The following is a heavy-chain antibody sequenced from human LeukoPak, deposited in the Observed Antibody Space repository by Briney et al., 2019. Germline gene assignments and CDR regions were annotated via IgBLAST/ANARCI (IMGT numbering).Heavy chain of an antibody. CDR1: GGSFSGYH. CDR3: PSTQKDCSSTSCHYS. D-gene: IGHD2-2*01. J-gene: IGHJ4*02. Sequence: SETLSLTCAVYGGSFSGYHWSWIPPPPGKGLMWIGEINHSGSSNYNPSLKSRVTISVDPSNNQFSLKLSSVADAYTAVYYCPSTQKDCSSTSCHYSWGQGTLVTVSS. V-gene: IGHV4-34*01. CDR2: INHSGSS.